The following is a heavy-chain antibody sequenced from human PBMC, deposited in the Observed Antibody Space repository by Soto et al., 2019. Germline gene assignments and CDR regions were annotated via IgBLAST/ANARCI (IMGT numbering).Heavy chain of an antibody. CDR2: ISGSGSVT. D-gene: IGHD6-19*01. V-gene: IGHV3-23*01. J-gene: IGHJ3*02. CDR1: GSTFSSSA. CDR3: SRNTSGRQGSTLDI. Sequence: GGSLRLSCAASGSTFSSSAMTWVRQAPGKGLEWVSVISGSGSVTYYTSSVRGRFTISRDNSRNTLYLQMNNLRAEDTAVYYCSRNTSGRQGSTLDIWGQGTMVT.